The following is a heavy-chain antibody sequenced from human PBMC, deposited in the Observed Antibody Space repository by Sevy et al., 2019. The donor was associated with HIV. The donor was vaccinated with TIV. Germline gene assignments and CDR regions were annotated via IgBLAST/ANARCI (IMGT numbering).Heavy chain of an antibody. Sequence: GGSLRLPCVASGFTFNKYLMHWVRQVPGKGLVWVSQIKHDGSSTTYADSVKGRFTISRDNAKNTVSLALNSLRVEDTGVYFCAREGVDFWSGPVDFYYGMDVWGQGATVTVSS. CDR1: GFTFNKYL. CDR2: IKHDGSST. V-gene: IGHV3-74*01. D-gene: IGHD3-3*01. CDR3: AREGVDFWSGPVDFYYGMDV. J-gene: IGHJ6*02.